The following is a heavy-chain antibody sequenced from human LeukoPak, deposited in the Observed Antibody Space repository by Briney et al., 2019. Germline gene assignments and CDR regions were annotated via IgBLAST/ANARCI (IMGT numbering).Heavy chain of an antibody. CDR2: IYYSGST. J-gene: IGHJ3*02. Sequence: SETLSLTCTVSGGSISSSIYYWGWIRQPPGKGLEWIGSIYYSGSTYYNPSLKSRVTISVDTSKNQFSLKLSSVTAADTAVYYCASLVLRYFDVEDAFDIWGQGTMVTVSS. CDR1: GGSISSSIYY. D-gene: IGHD3-9*01. V-gene: IGHV4-39*01. CDR3: ASLVLRYFDVEDAFDI.